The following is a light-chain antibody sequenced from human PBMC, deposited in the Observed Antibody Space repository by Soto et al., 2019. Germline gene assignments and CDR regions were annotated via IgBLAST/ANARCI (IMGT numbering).Light chain of an antibody. CDR2: AAS. CDR1: QSISNY. J-gene: IGKJ4*01. CDR3: QQSDSAPVT. V-gene: IGKV1-39*01. Sequence: DIQMTQSPSSLSASVGDRVTITCRANQSISNYLNWYQKKPGKAPKVLLYAASALQSGVPSRFSGSGAGTDFSLTISSLQPEDFATYFCQQSDSAPVTFCGATKVDIK.